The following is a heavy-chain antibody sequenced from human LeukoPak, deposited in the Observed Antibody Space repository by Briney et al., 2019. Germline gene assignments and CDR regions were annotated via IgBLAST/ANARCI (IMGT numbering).Heavy chain of an antibody. Sequence: GGSLRLSCAASGFSFSNNDMHWVRQFSGKGLEWVSGLGVAGDRYYPVSVRGGFTVSRDRAGTYLYLQMNSLSAGDTAVYYCARGHYYGSGGDTFDVWGKGTMVIVSS. CDR1: GFSFSNND. J-gene: IGHJ3*01. CDR3: ARGHYYGSGGDTFDV. D-gene: IGHD3-10*01. V-gene: IGHV3-13*01. CDR2: LGVAGDR.